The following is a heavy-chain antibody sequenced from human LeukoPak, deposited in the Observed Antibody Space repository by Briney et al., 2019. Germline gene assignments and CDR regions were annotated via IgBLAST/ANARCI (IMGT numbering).Heavy chain of an antibody. V-gene: IGHV3-7*03. D-gene: IGHD6-13*01. CDR3: ARSLPYGTTWYGRSDF. CDR2: IRQDGDTK. Sequence: GTSLRLSCAASGFPFSSYGMHWVRQAPGKGLEWVANIRQDGDTKYYVDSVKGRFTISRDNAMNSLYLQMNSLRAEDTAIHYCARSLPYGTTWYGRSDFWGQGTLVTVSS. J-gene: IGHJ4*02. CDR1: GFPFSSYG.